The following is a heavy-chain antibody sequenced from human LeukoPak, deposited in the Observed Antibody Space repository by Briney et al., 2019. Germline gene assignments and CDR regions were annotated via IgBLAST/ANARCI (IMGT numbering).Heavy chain of an antibody. D-gene: IGHD2-2*01. CDR3: AGDSASTRWFH. V-gene: IGHV4-59*11. Sequence: SETLSLTCTGSGDSIARLYWSWLRQSPGKGLEWIGYVYYSGNTNYNPSLKSRVTISIDKSKNQFSLTLNSVTAADTAVYYCAGDSASTRWFHWGQGILVTVSS. CDR1: GDSIARLY. CDR2: VYYSGNT. J-gene: IGHJ4*02.